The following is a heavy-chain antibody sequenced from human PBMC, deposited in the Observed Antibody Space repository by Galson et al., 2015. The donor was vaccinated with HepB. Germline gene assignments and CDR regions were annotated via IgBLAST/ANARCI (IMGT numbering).Heavy chain of an antibody. D-gene: IGHD3-10*01. CDR1: GGTFSSYA. Sequence: SVKVSCKASGGTFSSYAISWVRQAPGQGLEWMGGIIPIFGTANYAQKFQGRVTITADESTSTAYMELSSLRSEDTAVYYCASSVRGVINDAFDIWGQGTMVTVSS. CDR2: IIPIFGTA. CDR3: ASSVRGVINDAFDI. V-gene: IGHV1-69*13. J-gene: IGHJ3*02.